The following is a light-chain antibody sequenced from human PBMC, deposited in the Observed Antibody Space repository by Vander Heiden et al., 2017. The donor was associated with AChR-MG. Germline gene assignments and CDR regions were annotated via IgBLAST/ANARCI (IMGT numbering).Light chain of an antibody. J-gene: IGKJ3*01. CDR1: QSISEW. Sequence: DIQMTQSPSTLSAFVGDRVTITCRASQSISEWLAWYQQKPGKAPKLLIYKASGLESGVPSRFSGSGSGTEFALTISGLQPDDFATYYCQQDDSYPFTFGHRTKVDIK. CDR3: QQDDSYPFT. V-gene: IGKV1-5*03. CDR2: KAS.